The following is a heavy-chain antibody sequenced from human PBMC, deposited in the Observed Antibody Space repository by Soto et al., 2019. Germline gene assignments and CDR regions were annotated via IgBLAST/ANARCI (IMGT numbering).Heavy chain of an antibody. Sequence: ASVKVSCKASGYTFTSYAMHWVRQAPGQRLEWMGWINAGNGNTKYSQKFQGRVTITRDTSASTAYMELSSLRSEDTAVYYCARGVLWFGELLKGLNWFDPWGQGTLVTVSS. CDR2: INAGNGNT. J-gene: IGHJ5*02. CDR3: ARGVLWFGELLKGLNWFDP. D-gene: IGHD3-10*01. V-gene: IGHV1-3*01. CDR1: GYTFTSYA.